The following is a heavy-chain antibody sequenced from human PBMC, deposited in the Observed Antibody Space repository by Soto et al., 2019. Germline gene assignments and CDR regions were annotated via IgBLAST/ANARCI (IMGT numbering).Heavy chain of an antibody. CDR3: ASQTHLRLGENTFDY. V-gene: IGHV3-30*03. J-gene: IGHJ4*02. Sequence: PGGSLRLSCAASGFTFSSYGMHWVRQAPGKGLEWVAVISYDGSNKYYADSVKGRFTISRDNSKNTLYLQMNSLRAEDTAVYYCASQTHLRLGENTFDYWGQGTLVTVSS. D-gene: IGHD3-16*01. CDR1: GFTFSSYG. CDR2: ISYDGSNK.